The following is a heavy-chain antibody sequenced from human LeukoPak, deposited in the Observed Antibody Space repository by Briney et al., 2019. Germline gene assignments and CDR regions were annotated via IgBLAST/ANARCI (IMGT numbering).Heavy chain of an antibody. J-gene: IGHJ3*02. D-gene: IGHD3-16*02. V-gene: IGHV4-30-2*01. CDR1: GGSISSGGYS. CDR2: IYHSGST. Sequence: SETLSLTCAVSGGSISSGGYSWSWIRQPPGKGLEWIGYIYHSGSTYYNPSLKSRVTISVDRSKNQFSLKLSSVTAADTAVYYCARCYYVWGSYRQPDAFDIWGQGTMVTVSS. CDR3: ARCYYVWGSYRQPDAFDI.